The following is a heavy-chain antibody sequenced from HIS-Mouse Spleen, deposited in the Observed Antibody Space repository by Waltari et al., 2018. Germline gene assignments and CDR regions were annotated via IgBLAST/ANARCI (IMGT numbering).Heavy chain of an antibody. D-gene: IGHD6-13*01. CDR2: IYYSGRT. CDR1: GGSISSSSYY. J-gene: IGHJ2*01. Sequence: QVQLQQWGAGLLKPSETLSLTCAVSGGSISSSSYYWGWIRQPPGKGLEWIGSIYYSGRTYYNPSLKSRVTISVDTSKNQFSLKLSSVTAADTAVYYCAREIPYSSSWYDWYFDLWGRGTLVTVSS. CDR3: AREIPYSSSWYDWYFDL. V-gene: IGHV4-39*07.